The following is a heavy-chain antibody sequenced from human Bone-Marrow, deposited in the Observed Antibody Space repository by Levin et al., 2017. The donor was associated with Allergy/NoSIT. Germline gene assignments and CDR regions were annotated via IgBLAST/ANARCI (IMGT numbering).Heavy chain of an antibody. Sequence: GESLKISCAASGFTLRSYAMNWVRQAPGKGLEWVSTISGSGAGTYYADSVKGRFTVSRDNSKNTLYLQMNSLRAEDTAVYYCAKDTVTSMFYYYGMDVWGEGTAVTVSS. D-gene: IGHD4-17*01. V-gene: IGHV3-23*01. J-gene: IGHJ6*04. CDR2: ISGSGAGT. CDR3: AKDTVTSMFYYYGMDV. CDR1: GFTLRSYA.